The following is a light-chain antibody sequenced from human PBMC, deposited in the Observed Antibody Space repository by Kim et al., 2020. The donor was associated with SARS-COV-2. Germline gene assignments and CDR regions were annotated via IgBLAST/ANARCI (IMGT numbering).Light chain of an antibody. CDR1: AVPKQY. V-gene: IGLV3-25*03. J-gene: IGLJ3*02. Sequence: SYELTQPPSVSVSPGQTARITCSGEAVPKQYVYWYQQKPGQAPVLLIYKDSERSSGIPERFSGSSSGTTVTLTISGVQAEDEADYYCQSADSSGTYRVFGGGTKLTV. CDR3: QSADSSGTYRV. CDR2: KDS.